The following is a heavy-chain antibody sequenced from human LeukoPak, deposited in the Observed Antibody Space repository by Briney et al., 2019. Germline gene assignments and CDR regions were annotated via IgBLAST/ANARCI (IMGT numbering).Heavy chain of an antibody. V-gene: IGHV3-48*03. D-gene: IGHD3-22*01. CDR3: ASPPYYFDTTNYYVGY. Sequence: PGGSLRLSCAASGFIFSSYEINWVRQAPGKGLEWVSYIGSSGYTVNYADSVKGRFTISRDNTKNSLYLQMNSLRAEDTAVYYCASPPYYFDTTNYYVGYWGQGTLVTVSS. CDR1: GFIFSSYE. J-gene: IGHJ4*02. CDR2: IGSSGYTV.